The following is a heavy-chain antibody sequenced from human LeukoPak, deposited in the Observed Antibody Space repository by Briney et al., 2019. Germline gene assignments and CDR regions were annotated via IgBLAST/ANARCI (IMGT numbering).Heavy chain of an antibody. CDR3: ARPSFYYSSSLPDDY. CDR2: INPSGGST. CDR1: GYTLTSYY. V-gene: IGHV1-46*01. J-gene: IGHJ4*02. Sequence: ASVKVSCKASGYTLTSYYMHWVRQAPGQGLEWMGIINPSGGSTSYAQKFQGRVTMTRDMSTSTVYMELSSLRSEDTAVYYCARPSFYYSSSLPDDYWGQGTLVTVSS. D-gene: IGHD6-13*01.